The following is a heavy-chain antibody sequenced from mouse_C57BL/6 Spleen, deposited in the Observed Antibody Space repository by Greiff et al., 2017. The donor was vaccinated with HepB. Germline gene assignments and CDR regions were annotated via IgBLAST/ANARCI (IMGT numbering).Heavy chain of an antibody. Sequence: QVQLQQSGAELVRPGASVTLSCKASGYTFTDYEMHWVKQTPVHGLEWIGAIDPETGGNAYNQKFKGKAILTADKSSSTAYMELRSLTSEDSAVYYCTRRITTVVAHWYFDVWGTGTTVTVSS. V-gene: IGHV1-15*01. D-gene: IGHD1-1*01. CDR1: GYTFTDYE. CDR3: TRRITTVVAHWYFDV. J-gene: IGHJ1*03. CDR2: IDPETGGN.